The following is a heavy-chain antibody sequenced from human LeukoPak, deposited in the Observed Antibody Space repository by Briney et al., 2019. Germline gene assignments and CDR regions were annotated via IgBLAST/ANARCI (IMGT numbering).Heavy chain of an antibody. V-gene: IGHV3-53*01. Sequence: GGSPRLSCAASGFTVSSNYMSWVRQAPGKGLEWVSVIYSGGSTYYADSVKGRFTISRDNSKNTLYLQMNSLRAEDTAVYYCFTFGVVPGFDYWGQGTLVTVSS. CDR2: IYSGGST. D-gene: IGHD3-3*01. J-gene: IGHJ4*02. CDR1: GFTVSSNY. CDR3: FTFGVVPGFDY.